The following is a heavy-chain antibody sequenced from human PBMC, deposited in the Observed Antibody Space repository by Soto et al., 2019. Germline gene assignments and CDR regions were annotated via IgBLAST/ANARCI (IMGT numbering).Heavy chain of an antibody. CDR2: IYHSGRT. CDR3: ASHPHTAWVDYFDY. Sequence: PSETLALTCAVSGGSISSSNWWSWVRQPPGKGLEWIGEIYHSGRTNYNPSLKSRVTISVDKSKNQFSLKLSSVTAADTAVYYCASHPHTAWVDYFDYWGQGTLVPVS. V-gene: IGHV4-4*02. J-gene: IGHJ4*02. D-gene: IGHD5-18*01. CDR1: GGSISSSNW.